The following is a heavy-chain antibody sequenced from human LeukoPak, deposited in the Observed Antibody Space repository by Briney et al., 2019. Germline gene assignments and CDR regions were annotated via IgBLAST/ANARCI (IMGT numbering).Heavy chain of an antibody. CDR1: GGSISSSSYS. Sequence: PSETLSLTCTVSGGSISSSSYSWGWIRQPPGKGLEWIGSIYYSGSTYYNPSLKSRVTISVDTSKNQFSLKLNSVTAADTAVYYCARHVRIAAAGTFDYWGQGTLVTVSS. D-gene: IGHD6-13*01. V-gene: IGHV4-39*01. CDR2: IYYSGST. CDR3: ARHVRIAAAGTFDY. J-gene: IGHJ4*02.